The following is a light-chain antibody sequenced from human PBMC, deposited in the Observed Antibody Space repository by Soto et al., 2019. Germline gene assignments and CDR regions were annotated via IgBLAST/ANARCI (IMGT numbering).Light chain of an antibody. CDR3: HQYGSSTWT. Sequence: EILMTQSPSTLSVSPGERVTLSCRASQSVSSRLAWYHQKPGQSPRLLIYGASTRSTGIPARFSGSGSGTEFTLTISSLPSEDFGIYYCHQYGSSTWTFGQGTKVDIK. J-gene: IGKJ1*01. V-gene: IGKV3-15*01. CDR2: GAS. CDR1: QSVSSR.